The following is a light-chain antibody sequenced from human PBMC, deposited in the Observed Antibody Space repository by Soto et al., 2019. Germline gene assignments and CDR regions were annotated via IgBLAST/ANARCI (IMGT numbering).Light chain of an antibody. CDR2: DAS. J-gene: IGKJ1*01. CDR3: QQYGDSPWT. V-gene: IGKV3-20*01. Sequence: EIVLTQSPGTLSLSPGESATLSCRASQSVGRNYLAWFQHKPDQAPRLLIYDASNRATGVPDRFSGSGSGTDFTLSVTRLEPEDFAVYYCQQYGDSPWTFGQGTKVEIK. CDR1: QSVGRNY.